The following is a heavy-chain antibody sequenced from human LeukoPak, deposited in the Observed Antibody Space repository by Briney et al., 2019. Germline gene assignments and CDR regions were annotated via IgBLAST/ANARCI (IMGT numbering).Heavy chain of an antibody. CDR3: ARVGAVVVPALDY. D-gene: IGHD2-2*01. Sequence: ASVKVSCKASGGTFSSYAISWVRQAPGQGLEWMGGIIPIFGTANYAQKFQVRVTITTDESTSTAYMELSSLRSEDTAVYYCARVGAVVVPALDYWGQGTLVTVSS. CDR1: GGTFSSYA. CDR2: IIPIFGTA. J-gene: IGHJ4*02. V-gene: IGHV1-69*05.